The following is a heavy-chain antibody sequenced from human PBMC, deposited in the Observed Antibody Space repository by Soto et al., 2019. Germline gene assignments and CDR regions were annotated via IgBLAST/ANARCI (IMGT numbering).Heavy chain of an antibody. Sequence: LRLSCAASGFTFSSYAMSWVRQAPGKGLEWVSAISGSGGSTYYADSVKGRFTISRDNSKNTLYLQMNSLRAEDTAVYYCAKEALFIVVVPAARSAWFDPWGQGTLVTVSS. D-gene: IGHD2-2*01. V-gene: IGHV3-23*01. CDR2: ISGSGGST. CDR3: AKEALFIVVVPAARSAWFDP. CDR1: GFTFSSYA. J-gene: IGHJ5*02.